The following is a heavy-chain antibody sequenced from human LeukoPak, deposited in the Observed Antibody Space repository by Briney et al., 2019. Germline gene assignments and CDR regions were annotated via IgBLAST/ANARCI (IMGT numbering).Heavy chain of an antibody. CDR2: IYYSGST. D-gene: IGHD6-13*01. CDR3: ARRHRSSWLGCAFDI. Sequence: SQTLSLTCTVSGGSISSNNYYWSWIRQPPGKGLEWIGYIYYSGSTYYNPSLKSRVTISVDTSKNQFSLKLSSVTAADTAVYYCARRHRSSWLGCAFDIWGQGTMVTVSS. V-gene: IGHV4-30-4*08. CDR1: GGSISSNNYY. J-gene: IGHJ3*02.